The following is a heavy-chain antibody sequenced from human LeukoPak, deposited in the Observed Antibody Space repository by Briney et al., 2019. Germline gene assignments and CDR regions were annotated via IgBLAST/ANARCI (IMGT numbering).Heavy chain of an antibody. Sequence: GASVKVSCKASGYTFSGSYMHWVRQAPGQGLEWMGWINPNSGGTKYAQKFQGRVTMTRDTSISTASMELSRLISDDTAVYYCARDIHYGSGSQAWFDPWGQGTLVTVSS. J-gene: IGHJ5*02. CDR2: INPNSGGT. CDR3: ARDIHYGSGSQAWFDP. D-gene: IGHD3-10*01. V-gene: IGHV1-2*02. CDR1: GYTFSGSY.